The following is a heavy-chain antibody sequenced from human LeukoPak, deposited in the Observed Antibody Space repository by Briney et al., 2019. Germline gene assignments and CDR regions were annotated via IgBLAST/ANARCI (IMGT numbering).Heavy chain of an antibody. Sequence: PGGSLRLSCAASGFTFSSYAMSWVRQAPGKGLEWVSAISGSGGSTYYADSVKGRFTISRDNSKNTLYLQMNSLRVEDTAVYYCAKTLRYYYYYGMDLWGQGTTVNVSS. V-gene: IGHV3-23*01. J-gene: IGHJ6*02. CDR1: GFTFSSYA. CDR3: AKTLRYYYYYGMDL. CDR2: ISGSGGST.